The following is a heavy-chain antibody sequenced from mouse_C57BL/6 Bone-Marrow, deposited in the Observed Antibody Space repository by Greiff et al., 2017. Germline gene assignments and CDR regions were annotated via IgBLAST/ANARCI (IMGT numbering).Heavy chain of an antibody. CDR3: SRPYGNYVAYFDY. V-gene: IGHV1-9*01. Sequence: VQLQQSGAELMKPGASVKLSCTASGYTFTGYWIEWVKQRPGHGLEWIGGIFPGGGSTKYNEKFKGKATFTADTSSNTAYMQLSSLTSEDSALYVYSRPYGNYVAYFDYWGQGTTRTVAS. CDR1: GYTFTGYW. D-gene: IGHD2-1*01. J-gene: IGHJ2*01. CDR2: IFPGGGST.